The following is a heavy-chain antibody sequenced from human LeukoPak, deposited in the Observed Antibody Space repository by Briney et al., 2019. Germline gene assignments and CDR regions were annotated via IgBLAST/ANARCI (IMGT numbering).Heavy chain of an antibody. V-gene: IGHV3-23*01. CDR3: AKPTNPSLKRGYFDY. CDR1: GFTFSSYA. CDR2: ISGSGGST. J-gene: IGHJ4*02. Sequence: GGSLRLSCAASGFTFSSYAMSWVRQAPGKGPVWVSAISGSGGSTYYADSVKGRFTISRDNSKNTLYLQMNSLRAEDTAVYYCAKPTNPSLKRGYFDYWGQGTLVTVSS. D-gene: IGHD1-26*01.